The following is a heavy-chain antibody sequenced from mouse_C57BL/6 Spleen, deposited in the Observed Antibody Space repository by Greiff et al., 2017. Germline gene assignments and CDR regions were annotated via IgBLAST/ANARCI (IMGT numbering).Heavy chain of an antibody. V-gene: IGHV14-4*01. CDR1: GFNIKDDY. Sequence: VQLQQSGAELVRPGASVKLSCTASGFNIKDDYMHWVKQRPEQGLEWIGWIDPENGDTEYASKFQGKATITADTSSNTAYLQLSSLTSEDTAVYYCTTWGYSPYYYAMDYWGQGTSVTVSS. CDR3: TTWGYSPYYYAMDY. J-gene: IGHJ4*01. D-gene: IGHD2-12*01. CDR2: IDPENGDT.